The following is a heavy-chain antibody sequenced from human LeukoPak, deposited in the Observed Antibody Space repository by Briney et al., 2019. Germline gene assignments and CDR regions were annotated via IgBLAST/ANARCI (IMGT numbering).Heavy chain of an antibody. CDR2: ISGSGGAT. V-gene: IGHV3-23*01. D-gene: IGHD6-19*01. CDR3: AKDRVAGRRPLLELGY. CDR1: GFTFSSYG. Sequence: GGSLRLSCAASGFTFSSYGMSWGRQAPGQGLEWVSGISGSGGATYYAGSVQGRFTMSRDNSKNTLYLQMNSLRAEDTAVYYCAKDRVAGRRPLLELGYWGQGTLVTVSS. J-gene: IGHJ4*02.